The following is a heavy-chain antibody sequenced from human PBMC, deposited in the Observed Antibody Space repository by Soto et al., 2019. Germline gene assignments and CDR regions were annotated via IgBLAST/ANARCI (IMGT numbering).Heavy chain of an antibody. CDR3: ASLIVGARRGYYYYGMDV. Sequence: SETLSLTCTVSGGSISSSSYYWGWIRQPPGNGLEWIGSIYYSGSSYYNPSLKSRVTISVDTSKNQFSLKLSSVTAADTAVYYCASLIVGARRGYYYYGMDVWGQGTTVTVSS. V-gene: IGHV4-39*01. CDR1: GGSISSSSYY. J-gene: IGHJ6*02. CDR2: IYYSGSS. D-gene: IGHD1-26*01.